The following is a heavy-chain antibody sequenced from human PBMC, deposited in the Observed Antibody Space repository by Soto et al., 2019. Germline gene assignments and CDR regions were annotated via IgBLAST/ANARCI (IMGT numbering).Heavy chain of an antibody. CDR1: GATITSDDFY. D-gene: IGHD3-22*01. CDR3: VKYYYDSSALNWFDP. CDR2: MYHSGNT. Sequence: SETLSLTCTVSGATITSDDFYFSWIRQHPGKGLEWIGYMYHSGNTYYNPSLRGRLTMSLDTSKNQFSLKLTSVTAADTAVYYCVKYYYDSSALNWFDPPGPGTLVTVSS. J-gene: IGHJ5*02. V-gene: IGHV4-31*03.